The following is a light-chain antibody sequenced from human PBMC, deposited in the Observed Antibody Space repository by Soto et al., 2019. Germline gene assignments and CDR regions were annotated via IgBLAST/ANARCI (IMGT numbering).Light chain of an antibody. CDR2: DAS. CDR3: QQYDDLPIT. V-gene: IGKV3-11*01. J-gene: IGKJ5*01. Sequence: EIVLTQSPATLSLSPGERATLSCRASQSVSSYLAWYQQKPGQAPRLLIYDASNRATGIPARFSGSGSGTDFTLTISSLQPEDIATYFCQQYDDLPITFGQGTRLDVK. CDR1: QSVSSY.